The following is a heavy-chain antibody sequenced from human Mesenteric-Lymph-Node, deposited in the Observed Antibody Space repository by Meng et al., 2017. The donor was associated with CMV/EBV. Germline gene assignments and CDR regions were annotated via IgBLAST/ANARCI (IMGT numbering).Heavy chain of an antibody. Sequence: GFTFSSYAMSWVRQAPGKGLEWVSAISGSGGSTYYADSVKGRFTISRDNSKNTLYLQMNSLRAEDTAVYYCAKVVVVATIGLEAFDIWGQGTMVTVSS. CDR2: ISGSGGST. J-gene: IGHJ3*02. D-gene: IGHD5-12*01. CDR3: AKVVVVATIGLEAFDI. V-gene: IGHV3-23*01. CDR1: GFTFSSYA.